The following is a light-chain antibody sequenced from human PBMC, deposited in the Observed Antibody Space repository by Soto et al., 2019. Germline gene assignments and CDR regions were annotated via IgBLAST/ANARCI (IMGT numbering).Light chain of an antibody. CDR2: DAS. V-gene: IGKV3-11*01. CDR1: QTFSSH. CDR3: QHYSTWLWT. Sequence: EIVLTQSPATLSLSPGERATLSCRASQTFSSHLAWYQQKPGQAPRLLIYDASKRATGIPARFSGRGSGTDFTLTISSLQSEDFAVYYFQHYSTWLWTFGQGTKVEIK. J-gene: IGKJ1*01.